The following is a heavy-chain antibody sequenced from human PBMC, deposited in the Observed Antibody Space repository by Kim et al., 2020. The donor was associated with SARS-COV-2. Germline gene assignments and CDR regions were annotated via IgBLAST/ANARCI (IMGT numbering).Heavy chain of an antibody. V-gene: IGHV3-74*01. CDR1: GFTFSSYW. CDR2: INSDGSST. CDR3: ARGALRFGEFAY. D-gene: IGHD3-10*01. J-gene: IGHJ4*02. Sequence: GGSLRLSCAASGFTFSSYWMHWVRQAPGKGLVWVSRINSDGSSTSYADSVKGRFTISRDNAKNTLYLQMNSLRAEDTAVYYCARGALRFGEFAYWGQGTLVTVSS.